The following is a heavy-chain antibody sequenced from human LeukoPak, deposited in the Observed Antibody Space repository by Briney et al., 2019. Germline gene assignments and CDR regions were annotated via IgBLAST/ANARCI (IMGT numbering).Heavy chain of an antibody. Sequence: GGSLRLSCAASGFTFSSYSMNWVRQAPGKGLEWVSYISSSSSTIYYADSVKGRFTISRDNAKNSLYLQMNSLRAEDTAVYYCARGGIDYYDSRYGFDYWGQGTLVTVSS. J-gene: IGHJ4*02. CDR3: ARGGIDYYDSRYGFDY. D-gene: IGHD3-22*01. V-gene: IGHV3-48*04. CDR1: GFTFSSYS. CDR2: ISSSSSTI.